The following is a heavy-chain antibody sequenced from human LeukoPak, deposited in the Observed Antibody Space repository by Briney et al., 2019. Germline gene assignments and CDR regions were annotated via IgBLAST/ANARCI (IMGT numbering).Heavy chain of an antibody. J-gene: IGHJ3*02. V-gene: IGHV4-59*01. CDR1: GGSISSYY. D-gene: IGHD4-17*01. CDR2: IYYSGST. Sequence: PSETLSLTCTVSGGSISSYYWSWIRQPPGKGLEWIGYIYYSGSTNYNPSLKSRVTISVDTSKNQFSLKLSSVTAADTAVYYCAREDYGDYNAFDIWGQGTMVTVSS. CDR3: AREDYGDYNAFDI.